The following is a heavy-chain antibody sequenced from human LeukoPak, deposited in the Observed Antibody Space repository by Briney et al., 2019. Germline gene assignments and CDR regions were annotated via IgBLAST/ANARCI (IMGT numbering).Heavy chain of an antibody. CDR2: IYHSGST. CDR1: GGSISSYY. J-gene: IGHJ4*02. V-gene: IGHV4-38-2*02. Sequence: MSSETLSLTCTVSGGSISSYYWGWIRQPPGKGLEWIGSIYHSGSTYYNPSLKSRVTISVDTSKNQFSLKLSSVTAADTAVYYCASDFVGDSDLDYWGQGTLVTVSS. D-gene: IGHD3-16*01. CDR3: ASDFVGDSDLDY.